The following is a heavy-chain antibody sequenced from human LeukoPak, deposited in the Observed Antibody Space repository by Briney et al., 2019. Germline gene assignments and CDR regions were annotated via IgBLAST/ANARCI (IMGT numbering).Heavy chain of an antibody. CDR2: ISPAESDT. V-gene: IGHV5-51*01. J-gene: IGHJ4*02. Sequence: GESLKISCKAYGYSFTTDWIGWVRQMPGKGLEWMGVISPAESDTRYSPSFQGQVTISADKSISTAYLQWSSLEASDTAMYYCARVPTKGGDYNLDHWGQGTLVTVSS. D-gene: IGHD2-21*02. CDR3: ARVPTKGGDYNLDH. CDR1: GYSFTTDW.